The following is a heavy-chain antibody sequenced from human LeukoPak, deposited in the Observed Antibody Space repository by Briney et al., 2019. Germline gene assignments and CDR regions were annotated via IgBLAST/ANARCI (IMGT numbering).Heavy chain of an antibody. CDR2: INWSGGST. V-gene: IGHV3-20*04. J-gene: IGHJ4*02. CDR1: GFSFYEHG. D-gene: IGHD2-2*01. CDR3: ARAPITSPFYFDC. Sequence: RPGGSLRLSCTASGFSFYEHGMSWVRHVPGKGLEWVSGINWSGGSTGYSDPVRGRFTISRDNAKNSLYLQMDSLRAEDTALYYCARAPITSPFYFDCWGQGTLVTVSS.